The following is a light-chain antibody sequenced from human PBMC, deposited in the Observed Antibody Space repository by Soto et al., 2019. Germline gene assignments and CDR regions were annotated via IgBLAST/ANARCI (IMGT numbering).Light chain of an antibody. V-gene: IGKV1-39*01. J-gene: IGKJ1*01. CDR1: QTISRY. CDR2: GAF. Sequence: DIQMTQSPSSLSASVGDRVTITCRASQTISRYANWYQQKPGKAPKLLISGAFDLRSGVPSRFSGSGSWTDFTLNISGLQPEDFATYYCQQSYNTPWTFGQGTKVEIK. CDR3: QQSYNTPWT.